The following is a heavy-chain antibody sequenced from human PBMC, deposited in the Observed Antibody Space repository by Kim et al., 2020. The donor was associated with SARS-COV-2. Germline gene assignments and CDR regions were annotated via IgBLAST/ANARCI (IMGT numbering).Heavy chain of an antibody. CDR3: ARVSNYDFWSGGMNYYMDV. D-gene: IGHD3-3*01. J-gene: IGHJ6*03. V-gene: IGHV4-59*12. Sequence: SETLSLTCTVSGGSISSYYWSWIRQPPGKGLEWIGHIYYSGSTNYNPSLKSRVTISVDTSKNQFSLKLSSVTAADTAVYYCARVSNYDFWSGGMNYYMDVWGKGTTVTVSS. CDR1: GGSISSYY. CDR2: IYYSGST.